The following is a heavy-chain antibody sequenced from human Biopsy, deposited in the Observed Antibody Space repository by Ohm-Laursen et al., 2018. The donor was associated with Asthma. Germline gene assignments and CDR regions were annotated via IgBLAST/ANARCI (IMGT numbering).Heavy chain of an antibody. Sequence: SETLPLTWTVSGGSVSSGSYYWSWIRQPPGKGLEWIGYIYYTGSDNYNPSLKSRVTISVDTSKNQFSLRLNSVTAADTAVYYCARGPNYHGSGRAPIGMDVWGQGTTVTVSS. CDR2: IYYTGSD. V-gene: IGHV4-61*01. J-gene: IGHJ6*02. D-gene: IGHD3-10*01. CDR1: GGSVSSGSYY. CDR3: ARGPNYHGSGRAPIGMDV.